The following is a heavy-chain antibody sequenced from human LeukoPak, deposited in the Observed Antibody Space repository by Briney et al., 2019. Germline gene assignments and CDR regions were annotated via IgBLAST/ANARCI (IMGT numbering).Heavy chain of an antibody. Sequence: ASVKVSCKASEYTFTDYHMHWVRQAPGQGLEWMGWINPNSGGTNYAQKVQGRVTMTRDTSISTAYMELSGLRSDDTAVYYCARRYSDSSEGFDYWGQGTLVTVSS. D-gene: IGHD6-6*01. V-gene: IGHV1-2*02. J-gene: IGHJ4*02. CDR3: ARRYSDSSEGFDY. CDR2: INPNSGGT. CDR1: EYTFTDYH.